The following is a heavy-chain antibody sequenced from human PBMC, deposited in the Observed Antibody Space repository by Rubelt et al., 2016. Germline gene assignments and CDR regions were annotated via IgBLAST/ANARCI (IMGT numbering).Heavy chain of an antibody. D-gene: IGHD6-13*01. CDR2: IYYSGST. CDR1: GGSISSSSYY. J-gene: IGHJ4*02. Sequence: QLQLQESGPGLVKPSETLSLTCTVSGGSISSSSYYWGWIRQPPGKGLEWIGSIYYSGSTYYNPSLKSRVTISGDTSKNQFYRKLSSVTAADTAVYYCARARYSNTWFPSSFDSWGQGTLVTVSS. V-gene: IGHV4-39*07. CDR3: ARARYSNTWFPSSFDS.